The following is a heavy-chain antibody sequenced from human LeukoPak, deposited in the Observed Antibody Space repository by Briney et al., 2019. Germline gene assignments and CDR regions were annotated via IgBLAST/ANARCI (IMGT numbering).Heavy chain of an antibody. CDR3: ARDRYSGYSEINWFDP. CDR2: INPNSGGT. V-gene: IGHV1-2*02. Sequence: GASVKVSCKASGYTFTGYYMHWVRQAPGQGLEWMGWINPNSGGTNYAQKFQGRVTMTRDTSISTAYMELSRLRSDDTAVYYCARDRYSGYSEINWFDPWGQGTVVTVSS. CDR1: GYTFTGYY. J-gene: IGHJ5*02. D-gene: IGHD5-12*01.